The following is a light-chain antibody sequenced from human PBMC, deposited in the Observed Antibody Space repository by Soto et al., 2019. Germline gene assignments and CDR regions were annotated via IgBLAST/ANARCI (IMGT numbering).Light chain of an antibody. J-gene: IGKJ1*01. CDR2: GAS. CDR3: QQYNNWWT. V-gene: IGKV3-15*01. Sequence: EIVLTQSPVTLSVSPGERATISCRAGQSVSSNLAWYQQKPGQAPRLLIYGASTRATGIPARFTGSGSGAEFTLTISSLQFDDSAVYYCQQYNNWWTFGQGTRWIS. CDR1: QSVSSN.